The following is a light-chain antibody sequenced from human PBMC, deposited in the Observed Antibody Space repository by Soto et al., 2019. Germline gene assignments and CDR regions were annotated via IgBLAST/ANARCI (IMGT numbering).Light chain of an antibody. J-gene: IGKJ1*01. CDR1: QSVSSSY. Sequence: EIVLTQSPGTLSLSPGERATLSCRASQSVSSSYLAWYQQKPGQAPRLLIYGASSRATGIPDRFSGSGSGTDFTLTISRLEPEDFAVYYCQQDDSSPATFGQGTKVEIK. V-gene: IGKV3-20*01. CDR2: GAS. CDR3: QQDDSSPAT.